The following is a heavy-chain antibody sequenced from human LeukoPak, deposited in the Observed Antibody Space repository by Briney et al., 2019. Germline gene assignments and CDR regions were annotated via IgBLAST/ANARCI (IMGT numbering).Heavy chain of an antibody. CDR3: ARGPPYDSSGYYYYFDY. Sequence: GGSLRLSCAASGFTFSSYWMSWVRQAPGKGLEWVANIKQDGSEKYYVDSVKGRFTISRDDAKNSLYLQMNSLRAEDTAVYYCARGPPYDSSGYYYYFDYWGQGTLVTVSS. CDR1: GFTFSSYW. J-gene: IGHJ4*02. CDR2: IKQDGSEK. D-gene: IGHD3-22*01. V-gene: IGHV3-7*01.